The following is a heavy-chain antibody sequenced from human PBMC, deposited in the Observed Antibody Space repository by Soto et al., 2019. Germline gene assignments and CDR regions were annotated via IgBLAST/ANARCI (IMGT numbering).Heavy chain of an antibody. CDR2: VYYTGNT. CDR1: GDSMSSYY. CDR3: ARSDFWSGYYTDY. Sequence: SETLSLTCTVSGDSMSSYYWSWIRQPPGKGLEWIGFVYYTGNTYYNPSLKSRVTISVDTSKNQFSLKLSSVTAADTAVYYCARSDFWSGYYTDYWGQGTLVTVSS. J-gene: IGHJ4*02. D-gene: IGHD3-3*01. V-gene: IGHV4-59*06.